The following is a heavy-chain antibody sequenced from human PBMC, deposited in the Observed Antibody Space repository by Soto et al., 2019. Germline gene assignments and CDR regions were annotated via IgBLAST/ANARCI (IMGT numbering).Heavy chain of an antibody. CDR2: MNPNSGNT. CDR1: GYTFTSYG. J-gene: IGHJ6*03. D-gene: IGHD6-13*01. V-gene: IGHV1-8*02. Sequence: ASVKVSCKASGYTFTSYGISWVRQAPGQGLEWMGWMNPNSGNTGYAQKFQGRVTMTRSTSISTAYMELSSLRSEDTAVYYCARGLSVSSSWYGNDYYMDVWGKGTTVTVSS. CDR3: ARGLSVSSSWYGNDYYMDV.